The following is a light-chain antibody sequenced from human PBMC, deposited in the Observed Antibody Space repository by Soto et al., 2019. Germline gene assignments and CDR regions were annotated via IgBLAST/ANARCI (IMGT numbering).Light chain of an antibody. CDR2: HAS. CDR3: QQYTTYPWT. Sequence: DIQMTQSPSTLSASVGDRVTITCRASQSISNWLAWYQQKPGKAPKLLIYHASNLESGVPSRFSGSGSGTEFTLTISSLQPDDFATYYCQQYTTYPWTFGQGTKVEIK. V-gene: IGKV1-5*01. J-gene: IGKJ1*01. CDR1: QSISNW.